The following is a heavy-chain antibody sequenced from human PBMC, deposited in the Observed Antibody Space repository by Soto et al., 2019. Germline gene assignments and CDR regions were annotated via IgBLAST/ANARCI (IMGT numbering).Heavy chain of an antibody. CDR1: GFTFSSYE. Sequence: EVQLVESGGGLVQPGGSLRLSCAASGFTFSSYEMNWVRQAPGKGLEWVSYISSSGSTIYYADSVKGRFTISRDNAKNSLYLQMNSLRAEDTAVYYCARVSQGTNLWFGEVNMSIDYWGQGTLVTVSS. D-gene: IGHD3-10*01. V-gene: IGHV3-48*03. J-gene: IGHJ4*02. CDR2: ISSSGSTI. CDR3: ARVSQGTNLWFGEVNMSIDY.